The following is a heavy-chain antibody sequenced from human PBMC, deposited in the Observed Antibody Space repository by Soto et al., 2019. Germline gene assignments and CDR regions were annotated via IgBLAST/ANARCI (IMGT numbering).Heavy chain of an antibody. D-gene: IGHD3-10*01. CDR1: GFTFSIYG. CDR2: ISGSGDTT. V-gene: IGHV3-23*01. Sequence: EVQLSESGGGLVQPGGSLRLSCAASGFTFSIYGMNWVRQTPGKGLEWVSAISGSGDTTYYADSVKGRFTISRDNSKNTLFLQMNSLRAEDSAVYYCAKVDYYGSGNYYRQLDYWGQGTLVTVSS. CDR3: AKVDYYGSGNYYRQLDY. J-gene: IGHJ4*02.